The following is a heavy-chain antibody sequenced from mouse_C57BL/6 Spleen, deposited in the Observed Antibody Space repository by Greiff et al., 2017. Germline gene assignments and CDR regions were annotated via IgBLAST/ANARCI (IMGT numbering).Heavy chain of an antibody. CDR3: ARDLGSSGPFAY. CDR2: ISDGGSYT. J-gene: IGHJ3*01. Sequence: VQLKESGGGLVKPGGSLKLSCAASGFTFSSYAMSWVRQTPEKRLEWVATISDGGSYTYYPDNVKGRFTISRDNAKNNLYLQMSHLKSEDTAMYYCARDLGSSGPFAYWGQGTLVTVSA. V-gene: IGHV5-4*01. CDR1: GFTFSSYA. D-gene: IGHD3-2*02.